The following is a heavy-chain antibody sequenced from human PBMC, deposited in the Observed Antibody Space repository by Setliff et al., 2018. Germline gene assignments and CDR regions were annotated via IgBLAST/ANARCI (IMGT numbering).Heavy chain of an antibody. CDR1: GDSFSSSSSYY. CDR2: IYYSGST. V-gene: IGHV4-39*07. J-gene: IGHJ6*03. CDR3: ARKSRNIVVVPAAVIYYYYYYMDV. Sequence: SETLSLTCTAPGDSFSSSSSYYWGWIRQPPGKGLEWIGSIYYSGSTYYNPSLKSRVTISVDTSKNQFSLKLSSVTAADTAVYYCARKSRNIVVVPAAVIYYYYYYMDVWGKGTTVTVSS. D-gene: IGHD2-2*01.